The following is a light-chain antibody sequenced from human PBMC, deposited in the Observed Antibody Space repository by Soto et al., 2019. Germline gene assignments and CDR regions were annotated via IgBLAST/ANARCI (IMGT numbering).Light chain of an antibody. CDR3: QSYDDSNQV. J-gene: IGLJ2*01. V-gene: IGLV6-57*04. Sequence: NFMLTQPHSVSESPGNTVTLSCTRSSGSIASNYVQWYQQRPGSAPTTVIYEDNQRPSGVPDRFSGSIDSSSNSASLTISGLQTEDEADYYCQSYDDSNQVFGGVTKLTVL. CDR1: SGSIASNY. CDR2: EDN.